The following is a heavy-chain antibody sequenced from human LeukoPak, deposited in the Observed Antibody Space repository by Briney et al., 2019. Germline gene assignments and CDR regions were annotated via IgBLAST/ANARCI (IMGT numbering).Heavy chain of an antibody. J-gene: IGHJ4*02. CDR2: INHSGST. V-gene: IGHV4-34*01. D-gene: IGHD4-11*01. Sequence: PSETLSLTCAVYGGSFSGYYWSWIRQPPGKGLEWIGEINHSGSTNYNPSLKSRVTISVDTSKNQFSLKLSSVTAADTAVYYCARQMTTVTTSHFDYWGQGTLVTVSS. CDR1: GGSFSGYY. CDR3: ARQMTTVTTSHFDY.